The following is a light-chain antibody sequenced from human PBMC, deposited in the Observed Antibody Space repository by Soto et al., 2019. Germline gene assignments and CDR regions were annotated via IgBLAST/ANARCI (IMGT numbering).Light chain of an antibody. CDR1: SSDVGGYDY. J-gene: IGLJ1*01. Sequence: QSALTQPASVSVSPGQSITISCTGTSSDVGGYDYVSWYQQHPGKAPKLMIYEVTNRPSGVSNRFSASKSGDTASLTISGLQAEDEADYYCSSYTGSNTLYVFGTGTKVTV. CDR3: SSYTGSNTLYV. CDR2: EVT. V-gene: IGLV2-14*01.